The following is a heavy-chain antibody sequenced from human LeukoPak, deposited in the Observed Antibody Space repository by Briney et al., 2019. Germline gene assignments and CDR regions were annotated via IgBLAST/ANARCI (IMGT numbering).Heavy chain of an antibody. Sequence: SSETLSLTCAVYGGSFSGYYWSWIRQPPGKGLEWIGEINHSGSTNYNPSFKSRVTISVDTSKNQFSLKLSSVTAADTAVYYCARASIVVVVAAQRNWFDPWGQGTLVTVSS. CDR2: INHSGST. V-gene: IGHV4-34*01. CDR3: ARASIVVVVAAQRNWFDP. CDR1: GGSFSGYY. J-gene: IGHJ5*02. D-gene: IGHD2-15*01.